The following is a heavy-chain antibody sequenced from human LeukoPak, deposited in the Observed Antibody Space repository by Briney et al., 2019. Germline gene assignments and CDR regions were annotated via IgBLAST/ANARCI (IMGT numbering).Heavy chain of an antibody. CDR3: ARAPRYCSSTSCYYMDV. CDR1: GYTFRDYG. CDR2: ISPYNANT. V-gene: IGHV1-18*01. Sequence: ASVKVSCKASGYTFRDYGISWARQAPGQGLEWMGWISPYNANTNYAQKLQGRVTMTTDAPTSTAYMELRSLRSDDTAVYYCARAPRYCSSTSCYYMDVWGKGTTVTVSS. D-gene: IGHD2-2*01. J-gene: IGHJ6*03.